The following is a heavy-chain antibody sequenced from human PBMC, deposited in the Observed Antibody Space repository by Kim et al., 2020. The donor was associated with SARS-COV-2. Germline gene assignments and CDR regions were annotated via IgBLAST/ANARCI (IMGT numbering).Heavy chain of an antibody. CDR1: GFTFRNYR. CDR2: ITSGDGTT. CDR3: AREGGTYGSLC. V-gene: IGHV3-23*01. D-gene: IGHD3-10*01. J-gene: IGHJ4*02. Sequence: GGSLRLSCAGSGFTFRNYRMTWVRQAPGQGLEWVSSITSGDGTTYYADSVKGRFTISRDNSRNTVYLQMNSLRAEDTALYYCAREGGTYGSLCWGQGTLVTVSS.